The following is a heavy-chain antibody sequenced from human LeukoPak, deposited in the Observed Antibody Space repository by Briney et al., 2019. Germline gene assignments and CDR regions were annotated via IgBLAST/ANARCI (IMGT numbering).Heavy chain of an antibody. V-gene: IGHV3-30-3*01. CDR2: ISYDGSNK. CDR3: ARVDGSPDY. Sequence: PGRSLRLSCAASGFTFSSYAMHWVRQAPGKGLEWVAVISYDGSNKYYADSVRGRFTISRDNSKNTLYLQMNSLRAEDTAVYYCARVDGSPDYWGQGTLVTVSS. CDR1: GFTFSSYA. J-gene: IGHJ4*02. D-gene: IGHD2-15*01.